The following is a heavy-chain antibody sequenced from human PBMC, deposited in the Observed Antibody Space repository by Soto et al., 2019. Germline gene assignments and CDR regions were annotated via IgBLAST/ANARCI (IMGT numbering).Heavy chain of an antibody. CDR1: GFTFSSYW. J-gene: IGHJ4*02. D-gene: IGHD3-9*01. CDR2: IKQDGSEK. Sequence: EVQLVESGGGLVQPGGSLRLSCAASGFTFSSYWMSWVRQAPGKGLEWVANIKQDGSEKYYVDSVKGRFTISRDNAKNSLYLQMNSLRAEDTAVYYCARGVVGVRYFDWFLGDYWGQGTLVTVSS. CDR3: ARGVVGVRYFDWFLGDY. V-gene: IGHV3-7*05.